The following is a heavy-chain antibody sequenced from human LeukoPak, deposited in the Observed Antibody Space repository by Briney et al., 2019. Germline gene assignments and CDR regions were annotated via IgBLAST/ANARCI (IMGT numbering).Heavy chain of an antibody. CDR2: IYYSGSA. D-gene: IGHD3-10*01. Sequence: SETLSLTCTVSGGSISSYYRSWIRQPPGKGLEWVGYIYYSGSATYNASPTSRVTISVDTSKNQLPLKLSSVTAADTAVYYCASALRWFGEPGHIDYWGQGTLVTASS. J-gene: IGHJ4*02. CDR1: GGSISSYY. CDR3: ASALRWFGEPGHIDY. V-gene: IGHV4-59*01.